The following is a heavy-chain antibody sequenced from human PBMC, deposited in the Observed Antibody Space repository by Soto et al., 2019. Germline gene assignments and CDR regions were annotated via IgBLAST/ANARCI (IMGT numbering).Heavy chain of an antibody. J-gene: IGHJ5*02. Sequence: ASVKVSCKASGFSFTGYYIHWLRQAPGQGLEWMGWINAHSGGTEYAQKFQGRVTLTRDTSIATAYLTLTSLTSDDTALYYCAKDLTRQLAYWLDPWPGNPGHRLL. CDR3: AKDLTRQLAYWLDP. V-gene: IGHV1-2*02. CDR1: GFSFTGYY. D-gene: IGHD6-6*01. CDR2: INAHSGGT.